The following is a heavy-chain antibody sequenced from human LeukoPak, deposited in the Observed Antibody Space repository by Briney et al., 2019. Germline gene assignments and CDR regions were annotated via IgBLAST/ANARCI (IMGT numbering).Heavy chain of an antibody. D-gene: IGHD3-3*01. Sequence: SSETLSLTCAVSGGSISSGGYSWSWIRQPPGKGLEWIGYIYHSGSTYYNPSLKSRVTISVDRSKNQFSLKLSSVTAADTAVYYCARVTARVAFDYWGQGTLVTVSS. CDR3: ARVTARVAFDY. V-gene: IGHV4-30-2*01. J-gene: IGHJ4*02. CDR2: IYHSGST. CDR1: GGSISSGGYS.